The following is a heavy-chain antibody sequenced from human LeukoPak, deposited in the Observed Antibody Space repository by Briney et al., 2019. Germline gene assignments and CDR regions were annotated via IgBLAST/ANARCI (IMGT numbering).Heavy chain of an antibody. V-gene: IGHV1-2*02. CDR1: GYTFTSYY. J-gene: IGHJ4*02. Sequence: ASVKVSCKASGYTFTSYYMHWVRQAPGQGLEWMGWINPNSGGTNYAQKFQGRVTMTRDTSISTAYMELSRLRSDDTAVYYCARDRGAYSSGLFDYWGREPWSPSPQ. CDR2: INPNSGGT. CDR3: ARDRGAYSSGLFDY. D-gene: IGHD6-19*01.